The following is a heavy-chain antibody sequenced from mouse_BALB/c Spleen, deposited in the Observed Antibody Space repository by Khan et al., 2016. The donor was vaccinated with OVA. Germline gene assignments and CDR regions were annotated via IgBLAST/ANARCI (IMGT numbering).Heavy chain of an antibody. CDR1: GYTFTDYY. D-gene: IGHD2-12*01. CDR3: ARGGYSANSLFDY. J-gene: IGHJ2*01. V-gene: IGHV1-84*02. CDR2: IYPGSGNT. Sequence: QVQLKQSGPELVKPGTSVKISCRTSGYTFTDYYINWVEQKPGQGLEWIGWIYPGSGNTKYNEKFKDMATLTIDTSSSAAYMHLGSLTSEDTAVYFCARGGYSANSLFDYWGQGTTLTVSS.